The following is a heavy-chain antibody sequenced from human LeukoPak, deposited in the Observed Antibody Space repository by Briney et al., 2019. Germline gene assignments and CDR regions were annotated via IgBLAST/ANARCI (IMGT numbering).Heavy chain of an antibody. CDR2: IYHDGST. Sequence: SETLSLTCTVSDGSISSGGHYWSWIRQPPGKGLEWIGYIYHDGSTYYNPSLKSRVTISVDTSKNQFSLKLSSVTAADTAVYYCAREGYDSAAIYYYYMDVWGKGTTVTVSS. V-gene: IGHV4-30-2*01. CDR1: DGSISSGGHY. D-gene: IGHD2-2*01. CDR3: AREGYDSAAIYYYYMDV. J-gene: IGHJ6*03.